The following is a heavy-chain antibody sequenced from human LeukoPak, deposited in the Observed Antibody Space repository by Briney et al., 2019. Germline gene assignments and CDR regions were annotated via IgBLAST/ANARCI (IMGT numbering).Heavy chain of an antibody. D-gene: IGHD6-6*01. V-gene: IGHV4-34*01. CDR3: ARGPRNSMAARRRRSFDY. J-gene: IGHJ4*02. CDR1: GGSFSGYY. CDR2: INHSGST. Sequence: SETLSLTCAVYGGSFSGYYWSWIRQPPGKGLEWIGEINHSGSTNYNPSLKSRVTISVDTSKNQFSLKLSSVTAADTAVYYCARGPRNSMAARRRRSFDYWGQGTLVTVSS.